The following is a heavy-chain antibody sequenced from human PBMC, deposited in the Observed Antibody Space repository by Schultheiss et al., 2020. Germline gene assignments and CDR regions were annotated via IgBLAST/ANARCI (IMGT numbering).Heavy chain of an antibody. J-gene: IGHJ3*02. CDR2: ISSSGSAI. CDR1: AFTVNSYD. D-gene: IGHD2-2*01. CDR3: ARDPYCSSTSCYWGDAFDI. Sequence: GGSLRLSCAASAFTVNSYDMHWVRQAPGKGLEWVSYISSSGSAIYYADSVKGRFTISRDNAKNSLYLQMNSLRAEDTAVYYCARDPYCSSTSCYWGDAFDIWGQGTMVTVSS. V-gene: IGHV3-48*04.